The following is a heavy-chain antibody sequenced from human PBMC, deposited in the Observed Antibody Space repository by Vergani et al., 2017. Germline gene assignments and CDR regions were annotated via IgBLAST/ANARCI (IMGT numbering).Heavy chain of an antibody. Sequence: EVQLVESGGGLVQPGGSLRLSCAASGFTFSSYWMSWVRQAPGKGLEWVANIKQVGSEKYYVDSVKGRFTISRDNAKNSLYLQMNSLRAEDTAVYYCARSLDCSSTSCYGGNWFDPWGQGTLVTVSS. D-gene: IGHD2-2*01. J-gene: IGHJ5*02. V-gene: IGHV3-7*03. CDR2: IKQVGSEK. CDR3: ARSLDCSSTSCYGGNWFDP. CDR1: GFTFSSYW.